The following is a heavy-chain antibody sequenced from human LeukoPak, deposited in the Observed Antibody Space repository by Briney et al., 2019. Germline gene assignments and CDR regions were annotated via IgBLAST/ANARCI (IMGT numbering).Heavy chain of an antibody. CDR2: IKQDGSEK. CDR3: ARWNIYYYDSIGYYSY. D-gene: IGHD3-22*01. V-gene: IGHV3-7*01. Sequence: GGALRLSCAASGFTFSSYWMSWVRQAPGKGLEWVANIKQDGSEKYYVDSVKGRFTISRDNAKNSLYLQMNSLRAEDTAGYYCARWNIYYYDSIGYYSYGGQGPLVTVPS. J-gene: IGHJ4*02. CDR1: GFTFSSYW.